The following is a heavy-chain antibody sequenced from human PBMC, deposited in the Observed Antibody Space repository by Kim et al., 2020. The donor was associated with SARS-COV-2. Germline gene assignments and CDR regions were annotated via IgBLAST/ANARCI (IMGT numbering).Heavy chain of an antibody. CDR2: ISGSGGST. CDR1: GFTFSSYA. CDR3: AKPIAAAGVSFYYYYYGMDV. V-gene: IGHV3-23*01. J-gene: IGHJ6*02. D-gene: IGHD6-13*01. Sequence: GGSLRLSCAASGFTFSSYAMSWVRQAPGKGLEWVSAISGSGGSTYYADSVKGRFTISRDNSKNTLYLQMNSLRAEDTAVYYCAKPIAAAGVSFYYYYYGMDVWGQGTTVTVSS.